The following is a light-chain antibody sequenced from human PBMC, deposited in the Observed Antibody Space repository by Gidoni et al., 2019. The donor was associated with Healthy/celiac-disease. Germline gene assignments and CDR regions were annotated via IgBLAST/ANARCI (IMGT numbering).Light chain of an antibody. Sequence: EIVLTQSPATLSLSPVEIATLSCRASQSVSSYLAWYQQKPGQAPRLLIYDASNRATGIPAKFSGRGSGTDFTLTISSLEPEDFAVYYCQQRSNWSWTFGQGTKVEIK. V-gene: IGKV3-11*01. CDR2: DAS. CDR1: QSVSSY. J-gene: IGKJ1*01. CDR3: QQRSNWSWT.